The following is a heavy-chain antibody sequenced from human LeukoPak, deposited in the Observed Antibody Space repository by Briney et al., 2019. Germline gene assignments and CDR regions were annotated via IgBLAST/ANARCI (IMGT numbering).Heavy chain of an antibody. CDR1: GGSLSSYY. CDR3: ARDAYSSSEVDWFDP. J-gene: IGHJ5*02. Sequence: SETLSLTCIVSGGSLSSYYWSWIRQPPGKGLEWIGYTYYTGSTNYNPSLKSRVTISVDTSKNQFSLKLSSVTAADMAVYYCARDAYSSSEVDWFDPWGQGTLVTVSS. D-gene: IGHD6-13*01. CDR2: TYYTGST. V-gene: IGHV4-59*01.